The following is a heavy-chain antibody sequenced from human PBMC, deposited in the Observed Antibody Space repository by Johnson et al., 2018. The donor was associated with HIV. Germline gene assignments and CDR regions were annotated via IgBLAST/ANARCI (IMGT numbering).Heavy chain of an antibody. CDR1: GFTFSDYY. CDR3: ARSKDCSGGSCPDGFDI. D-gene: IGHD2-15*01. CDR2: ISSSGSII. Sequence: QMLLVESGGGLVKPGGSLRLSCVASGFTFSDYYMSWIRQAPGKGLEWVSYISSSGSIIYSADSMQGRFTNSRDNAKNSLYLQMNSLRAEDKALYYCARSKDCSGGSCPDGFDIWGQGTMVIVSS. J-gene: IGHJ3*02. V-gene: IGHV3-11*04.